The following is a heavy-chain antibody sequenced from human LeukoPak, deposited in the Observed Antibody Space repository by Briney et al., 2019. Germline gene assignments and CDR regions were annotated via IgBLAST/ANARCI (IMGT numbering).Heavy chain of an antibody. V-gene: IGHV3-33*01. D-gene: IGHD1-26*01. CDR3: ARDRGVGSLGLRY. Sequence: GGCLRLSCAASGFTFSSYGMHWVRQAPGKGLEWVAVIWYDGSNKYYADSVKGRFTISRDNSKNTLYLQMNSLRAEDTAVYYCARDRGVGSLGLRYWGQGTLVTVSS. J-gene: IGHJ4*02. CDR2: IWYDGSNK. CDR1: GFTFSSYG.